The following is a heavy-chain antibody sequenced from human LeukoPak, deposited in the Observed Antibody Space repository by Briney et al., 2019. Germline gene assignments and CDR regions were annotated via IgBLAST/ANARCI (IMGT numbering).Heavy chain of an antibody. V-gene: IGHV3-74*01. CDR3: ARGTGAFDI. J-gene: IGHJ3*02. CDR2: IKSDGSFT. D-gene: IGHD1-1*01. Sequence: GPLRLSCVASGFTFSSHWMHWVRQAPGKGLVWVSHIKSDGSFTNYADSVKGRFTISRDNAKNTLYLQMNSLRPEDTAVYYCARGTGAFDIWGQGTKVTVSS. CDR1: GFTFSSHW.